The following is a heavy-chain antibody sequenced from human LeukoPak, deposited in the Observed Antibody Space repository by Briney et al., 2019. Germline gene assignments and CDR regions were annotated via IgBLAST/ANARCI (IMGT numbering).Heavy chain of an antibody. Sequence: GGSLRLSCPASGFTFSSYWMHWVRQAPGKGLEWVANIKQDGSEKYYVDSVKGRFSISRDNARNSLHLQMNSLRAEDTAVYYCARAGGSSGWYPFDYWGQGTLVTVSS. D-gene: IGHD6-19*01. J-gene: IGHJ4*02. V-gene: IGHV3-7*03. CDR3: ARAGGSSGWYPFDY. CDR1: GFTFSSYW. CDR2: IKQDGSEK.